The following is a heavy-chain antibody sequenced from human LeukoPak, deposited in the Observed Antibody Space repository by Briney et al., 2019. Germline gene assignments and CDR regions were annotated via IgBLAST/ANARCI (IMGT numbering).Heavy chain of an antibody. CDR3: VFRSGSYYPYYFDY. Sequence: GGSLRLSCAASGFTFSSYEMNWVRQAPGKGLEWVSYISSSGSTIYYADSVKGRFTISRDNAKNSLYLQMNSLRAEDTAVYYCVFRSGSYYPYYFDYWGRGTLVTVSS. J-gene: IGHJ4*02. CDR1: GFTFSSYE. D-gene: IGHD3-10*01. V-gene: IGHV3-48*03. CDR2: ISSSGSTI.